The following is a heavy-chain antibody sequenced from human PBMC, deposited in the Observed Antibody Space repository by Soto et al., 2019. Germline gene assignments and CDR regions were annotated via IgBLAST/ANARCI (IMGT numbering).Heavy chain of an antibody. V-gene: IGHV1-24*01. J-gene: IGHJ4*02. CDR1: GYTLTELS. D-gene: IGHD5-12*01. CDR3: ATAPRYTVAIGYDY. Sequence: ASVKVSCKVSGYTLTELSMHWVRQAPGKGLEWMGGFDPEDGETIYAQKFQGRVTMTEDTSTDTAYMELSSLRSEDTAVYYCATAPRYTVAIGYDYWGQGTLVTVSS. CDR2: FDPEDGET.